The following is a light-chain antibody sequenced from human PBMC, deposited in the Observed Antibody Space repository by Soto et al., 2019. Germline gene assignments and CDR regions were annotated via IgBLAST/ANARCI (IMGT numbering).Light chain of an antibody. J-gene: IGKJ4*01. Sequence: DIQMTQSPSSLSASVGDRVTITCRASQSISSYLNWYQQKPGKAPNLLIYAASSLQSGVPSRFSGSGSGTDFTLTISSLQPEDFATYYCQQTYSSPLTFGGGPKVEIK. CDR3: QQTYSSPLT. CDR1: QSISSY. V-gene: IGKV1-39*01. CDR2: AAS.